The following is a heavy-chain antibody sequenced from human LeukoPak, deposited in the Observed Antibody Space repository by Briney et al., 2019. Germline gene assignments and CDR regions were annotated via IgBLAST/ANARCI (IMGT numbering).Heavy chain of an antibody. CDR1: GYTFTSYV. V-gene: IGHV1-18*01. J-gene: IGHJ2*01. Sequence: ASVKVSCKASGYTFTSYVITWVRQAPGQGLEWMGWINAYNDNTNYAQKLQGRVTMTTDTSTSTAYMELRSLRSDDTAVYYCARGSGYWYFDLWGRGTLVTVSS. CDR2: INAYNDNT. CDR3: ARGSGYWYFDL. D-gene: IGHD3-10*01.